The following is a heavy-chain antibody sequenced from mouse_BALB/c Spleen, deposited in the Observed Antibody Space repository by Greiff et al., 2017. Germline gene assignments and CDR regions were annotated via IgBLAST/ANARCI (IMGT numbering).Heavy chain of an antibody. CDR3: EAYDYEGGFAY. D-gene: IGHD2-4*01. Sequence: DVMLVESGGGLVQPGGSRTLSCAASGFTFSSFGMHWVRQAPEKGLEWVAYISSGSSTIYYADTVKGRFTISRDNPKNTLFLQMTSLRSEDTAMYYCEAYDYEGGFAYWGQGTLVTVSA. CDR2: ISSGSSTI. CDR1: GFTFSSFG. J-gene: IGHJ3*01. V-gene: IGHV5-17*02.